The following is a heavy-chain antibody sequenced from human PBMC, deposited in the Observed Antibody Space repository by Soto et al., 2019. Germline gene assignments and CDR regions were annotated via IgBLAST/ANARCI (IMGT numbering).Heavy chain of an antibody. D-gene: IGHD2-21*02. Sequence: GGSLRLSCAASGFTFSSYSMHWVRQAPGKGLESVSSTGTRSDIYYADSVKGRFTISRDNAKNSLSLQMNSMTAEDTAVYYCAREETAWPLAYGLDVWGQGTTVTVSS. CDR3: AREETAWPLAYGLDV. V-gene: IGHV3-21*01. J-gene: IGHJ6*02. CDR1: GFTFSSYS. CDR2: TGTRSDI.